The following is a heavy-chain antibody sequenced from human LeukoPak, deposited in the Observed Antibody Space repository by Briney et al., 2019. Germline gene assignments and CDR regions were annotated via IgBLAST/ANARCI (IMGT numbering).Heavy chain of an antibody. D-gene: IGHD4-17*01. CDR2: ISYDGSNK. V-gene: IGHV3-30*04. Sequence: GRSLRLSCAASGFTFSSYAMHWVRQAPGKGLEWVAVISYDGSNKYYADYVKGRFTISRDNSKNTLYLQMNSLRAEDTAVYYCARGRYGDYVLSFQHWGQGTLVTVSS. CDR1: GFTFSSYA. J-gene: IGHJ1*01. CDR3: ARGRYGDYVLSFQH.